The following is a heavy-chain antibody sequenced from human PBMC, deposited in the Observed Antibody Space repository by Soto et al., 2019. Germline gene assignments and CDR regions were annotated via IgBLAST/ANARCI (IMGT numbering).Heavy chain of an antibody. Sequence: SVKFSCKASGGTFSRYSLSWVRQAPGQGLEWMGAIIPIFGTTNYAQKFRGRGTITADESKSIAYLQMNSLKTEDTAVYYCTIPPGTMVRGVIIPYDYYYGMDVWGQGTTVTVSS. J-gene: IGHJ6*02. V-gene: IGHV1-69*01. CDR1: GGTFSRYS. CDR3: TIPPGTMVRGVIIPYDYYYGMDV. CDR2: IIPIFGTT. D-gene: IGHD3-10*01.